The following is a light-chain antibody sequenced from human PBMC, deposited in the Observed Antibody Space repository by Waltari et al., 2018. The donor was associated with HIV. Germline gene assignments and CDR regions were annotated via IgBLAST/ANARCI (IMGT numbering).Light chain of an antibody. CDR2: WAS. Sequence: IVMTQSPDSMAVALCERATISCKSSQNLLYPSNNKNYLAWYQQRPGEPPKLLIYWASIREAGVPDRFSGTGSGTDFTLTINSLQPDDVAVYFCQQYYADSFTFGQGTKLEIK. CDR1: QNLLYPSNNKNY. CDR3: QQYYADSFT. J-gene: IGKJ2*01. V-gene: IGKV4-1*01.